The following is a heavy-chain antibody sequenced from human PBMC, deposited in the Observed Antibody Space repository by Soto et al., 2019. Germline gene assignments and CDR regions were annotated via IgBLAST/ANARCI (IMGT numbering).Heavy chain of an antibody. J-gene: IGHJ4*02. V-gene: IGHV4-39*01. Sequence: SETLSLACSGSGGFITSDSYYWAWMRQPPGKGLEWIGSIYFSGSTYYNSALKSRLGISIDMSKNQFSLNLSSVTAADTAVYYCARHLSESGYDLNYWGQGTPVTVSS. D-gene: IGHD5-12*01. CDR1: GGFITSDSYY. CDR3: ARHLSESGYDLNY. CDR2: IYFSGST.